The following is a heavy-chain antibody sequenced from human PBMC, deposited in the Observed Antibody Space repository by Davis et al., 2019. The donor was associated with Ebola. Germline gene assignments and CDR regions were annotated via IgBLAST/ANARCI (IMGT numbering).Heavy chain of an antibody. CDR1: GFTFNIYA. Sequence: GESLKISCAASGFTFNIYAMSWVRQPPGKGLEWISSISSSGTVTYYADSVKGRFTISRDSSKNTLDLQMNSLRAEDTAIYYCVRFFFDLWGQGALVTVSS. J-gene: IGHJ4*02. CDR2: ISSSGTVT. CDR3: VRFFFDL. V-gene: IGHV3-23*01.